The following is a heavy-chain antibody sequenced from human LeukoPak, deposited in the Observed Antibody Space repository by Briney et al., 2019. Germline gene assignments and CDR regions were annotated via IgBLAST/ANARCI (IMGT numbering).Heavy chain of an antibody. Sequence: SQTLSLTCTVSGGSISSGSYYWSWIRQPAGKGLEWIGRIYTSGSTNYNPSLKSRVTISVDTSKNQFSLKLSSVTAADTAVYYCARGRPACSSTSCYTDGTWFDPWGQGTLVTVSS. CDR3: ARGRPACSSTSCYTDGTWFDP. CDR1: GGSISSGSYY. D-gene: IGHD2-2*02. J-gene: IGHJ5*02. V-gene: IGHV4-61*02. CDR2: IYTSGST.